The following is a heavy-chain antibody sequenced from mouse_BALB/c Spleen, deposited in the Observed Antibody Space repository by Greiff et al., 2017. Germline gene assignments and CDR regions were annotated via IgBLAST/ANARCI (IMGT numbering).Heavy chain of an antibody. CDR3: ARAYGNYGFPWFAY. J-gene: IGHJ3*01. Sequence: EVQLVESGGGLVKPGGSLKLSCAASGFSFSSYAMPWVRQSPEKRLEWVAEICSGGSYTYYPDTVTGRFTISRDNAKNTLYLEMSSLRSEDTAMYYCARAYGNYGFPWFAYWGQGTLVTVSA. CDR2: ICSGGSYT. V-gene: IGHV5-9-4*01. CDR1: GFSFSSYA. D-gene: IGHD2-10*02.